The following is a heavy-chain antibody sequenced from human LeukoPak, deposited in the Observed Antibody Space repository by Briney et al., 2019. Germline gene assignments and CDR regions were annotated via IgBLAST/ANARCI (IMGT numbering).Heavy chain of an antibody. J-gene: IGHJ4*01. CDR2: IYTSGNT. D-gene: IGHD1-1*01. Sequence: PSETLSLTCAVSGISISTYYWIWIRQPAGKGLEWIGRIYTSGNTNYKPSLKSRLTISVDKSKNHLSLKLSSLTAADTDFYYCAGGPSGTAFDDWGHGTLVTVSS. CDR3: AGGPSGTAFDD. V-gene: IGHV4-4*07. CDR1: GISISTYY.